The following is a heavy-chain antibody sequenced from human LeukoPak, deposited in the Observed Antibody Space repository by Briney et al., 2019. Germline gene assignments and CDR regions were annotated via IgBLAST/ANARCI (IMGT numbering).Heavy chain of an antibody. CDR1: GGSISSSSYY. CDR2: IYYSGST. Sequence: SETLSLTCTVSGGSISSSSYYWGWIRQPPGKGLEWIGSIYYSGSTYYNPSLKSRVTISVDTSKNQFSLKLSSVTAADTAVYYCAREMAAAGTIDYWGQGTLVTVSS. J-gene: IGHJ4*02. V-gene: IGHV4-39*02. CDR3: AREMAAAGTIDY. D-gene: IGHD6-13*01.